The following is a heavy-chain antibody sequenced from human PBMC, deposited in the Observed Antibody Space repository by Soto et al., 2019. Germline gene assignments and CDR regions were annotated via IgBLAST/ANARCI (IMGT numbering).Heavy chain of an antibody. J-gene: IGHJ6*02. CDR2: ISYDGSNK. CDR3: ARGGPTLEYSSSPAPYYGMDV. D-gene: IGHD6-6*01. V-gene: IGHV3-30*04. Sequence: QVQLVESGGGVVQPGRSLRLSCAASGFTFSSYAMHWVRQAPGKGLEWVAVISYDGSNKYYADSVKGRFTISRDNSKNTLYLQMNSLRAEDTAVYYCARGGPTLEYSSSPAPYYGMDVWGQGTTVTVSS. CDR1: GFTFSSYA.